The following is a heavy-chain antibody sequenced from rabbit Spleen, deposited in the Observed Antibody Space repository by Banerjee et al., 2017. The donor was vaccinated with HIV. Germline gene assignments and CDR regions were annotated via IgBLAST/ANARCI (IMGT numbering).Heavy chain of an antibody. Sequence: HLKESGGGLVQPGGSLKLSCKASGFTLSSYYMNWVRQAPGKGLEWIGYIDPVFGITYYASWVNGRFSISRENAQNTVFLQMTSLTAADTATYFCARDTSTSFSSYGMDLWGPGTLVTV. V-gene: IGHV1S7*01. CDR1: GFTLSSYY. D-gene: IGHD1-1*01. CDR2: IDPVFGIT. J-gene: IGHJ6*01. CDR3: ARDTSTSFSSYGMDL.